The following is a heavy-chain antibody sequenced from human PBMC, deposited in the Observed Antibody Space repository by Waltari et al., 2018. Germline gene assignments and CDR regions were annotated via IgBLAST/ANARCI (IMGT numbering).Heavy chain of an antibody. Sequence: QVQLQESGPGLVKPSETLSLTCTVSVGSISSYYWTWIRQPPGKGLEWIGYIYYSGSTNYNPSLKSRITISVDTSKNQFSLKLVSVTAADTAVYYCARVKGGSGSYYYFDYWGQGTLVTVSS. CDR1: VGSISSYY. CDR3: ARVKGGSGSYYYFDY. CDR2: IYYSGST. V-gene: IGHV4-59*01. D-gene: IGHD3-10*01. J-gene: IGHJ4*02.